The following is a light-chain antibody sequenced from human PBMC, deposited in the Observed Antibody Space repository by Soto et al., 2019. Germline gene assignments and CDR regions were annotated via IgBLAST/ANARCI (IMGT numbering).Light chain of an antibody. CDR1: QSVSSSS. CDR2: GAS. V-gene: IGKV3-20*01. CDR3: QQYGSSPYT. Sequence: EIVLTQSPGTLSLSPGERATLSCRASQSVSSSSLAWYQQKPGQAPRLLIYGASSRATGIPDRFSGSGSGTDFTLTISRLEPGDFALYYCQQYGSSPYTFGQGTKLEIK. J-gene: IGKJ2*01.